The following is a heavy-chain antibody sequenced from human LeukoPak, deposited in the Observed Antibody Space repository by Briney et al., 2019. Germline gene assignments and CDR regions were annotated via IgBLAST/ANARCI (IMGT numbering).Heavy chain of an antibody. J-gene: IGHJ6*04. Sequence: SETLSLTCAVSGGSISSSNWWSWIRQPPGKGLEWIGEIYHSGSTNYNPSLKSRVTISVDKSKTQFSLKLSSVTAADTAVYYCAKEGGSYYSSGMDVWGKGTTVTVSS. CDR3: AKEGGSYYSSGMDV. V-gene: IGHV4-4*02. CDR1: GGSISSSNW. D-gene: IGHD3-16*01. CDR2: IYHSGST.